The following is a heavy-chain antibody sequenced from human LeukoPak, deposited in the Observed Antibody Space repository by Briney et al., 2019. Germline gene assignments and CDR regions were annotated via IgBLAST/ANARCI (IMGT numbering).Heavy chain of an antibody. J-gene: IGHJ6*03. D-gene: IGHD2-2*02. CDR2: IYYSGST. V-gene: IGHV4-31*03. Sequence: SETLSLTCTVSGGSLSSGGYYWSWIRQHPGKGLEWIGYIYYSGSTYYNPSLKSRVTISVDTSKNQFSLKLSSVTAADTAVYYCARGGYCSSTSCYRRGYYYYYYMDVWGKGTTVTVSS. CDR1: GGSLSSGGYY. CDR3: ARGGYCSSTSCYRRGYYYYYYMDV.